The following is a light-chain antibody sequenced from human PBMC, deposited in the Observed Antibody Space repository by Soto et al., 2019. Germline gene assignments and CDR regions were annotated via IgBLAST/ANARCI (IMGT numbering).Light chain of an antibody. CDR2: EVS. Sequence: QSALTQPPSASGSPGQSVTISCTGTSSDVGGYNFVSWYQEHPGKAPKLIIYEVSKRPSGVPDRFSGSKSGNTASLTVSGLQGVNEGLNNCTSYVHANTPYVSGNGTTITVL. CDR3: TSYVHANTPYV. CDR1: SSDVGGYNF. V-gene: IGLV2-8*01. J-gene: IGLJ1*01.